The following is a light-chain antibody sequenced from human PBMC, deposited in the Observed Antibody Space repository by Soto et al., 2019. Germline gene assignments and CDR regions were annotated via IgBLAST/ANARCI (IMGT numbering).Light chain of an antibody. CDR1: QSVSRNY. CDR2: GAS. CDR3: QQYNKWPQ. J-gene: IGKJ4*02. V-gene: IGKV3-20*01. Sequence: EIVLAQSPGTLSLSRGERATLSCRASQSVSRNYLVWYQQKPGQAPRLLIYGASGRATGIPDRFSGSGSGTDFTLTISILQSEDFAIYYCQQYNKWPQFGGGTKVDIK.